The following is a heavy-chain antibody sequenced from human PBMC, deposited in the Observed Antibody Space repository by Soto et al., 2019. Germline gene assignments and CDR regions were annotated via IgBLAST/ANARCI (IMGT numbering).Heavy chain of an antibody. CDR1: GGSISSYY. CDR2: IYYSGST. J-gene: IGHJ4*02. Sequence: SETLYLTCTVSGGSISSYYWSWIRQPPGKGLEWIGYIYYSGSTNYNPSLKSRVTISVDTSKNQFSLKLSSVTAADTAVYYCARSDGRYWGQGTLVTVSS. CDR3: ARSDGRY. V-gene: IGHV4-59*01.